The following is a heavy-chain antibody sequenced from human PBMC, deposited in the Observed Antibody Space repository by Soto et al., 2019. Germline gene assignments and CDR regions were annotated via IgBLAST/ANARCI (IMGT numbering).Heavy chain of an antibody. V-gene: IGHV3-23*01. CDR3: AKRDPIAYYYDSSGFLAPFDP. CDR2: ISGSGGST. Sequence: GGSLRLSCAASGFTSSSYAMSWVRQAPGKGLEWVSAISGSGGSTYYADSVKGRFTISRDNSKNTLYLQMNSLRAEDTAVYYCAKRDPIAYYYDSSGFLAPFDPWGQGTLVTVSS. CDR1: GFTSSSYA. J-gene: IGHJ5*02. D-gene: IGHD3-22*01.